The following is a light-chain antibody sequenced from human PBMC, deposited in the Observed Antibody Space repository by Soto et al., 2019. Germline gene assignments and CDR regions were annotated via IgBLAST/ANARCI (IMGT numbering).Light chain of an antibody. V-gene: IGKV3-15*01. CDR3: QQYRSWPRT. J-gene: IGKJ1*01. Sequence: ENVLTLSLATLSVYKREGATLSCRASQSVSSTYLAWYQQKPGQAPRLLIYGASTRATDMPGRFSGRGAGAEFTLTISSLQSEDFTVYYCQQYRSWPRTFGHGTKVDIK. CDR2: GAS. CDR1: QSVSSTY.